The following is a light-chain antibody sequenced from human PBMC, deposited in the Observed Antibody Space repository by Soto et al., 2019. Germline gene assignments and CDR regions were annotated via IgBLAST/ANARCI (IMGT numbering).Light chain of an antibody. CDR1: QSVSNTY. V-gene: IGKV3-20*01. CDR3: QQYGSSGT. Sequence: EIVLTQSPGTLSLSPGERATLSCRASQSVSNTYLAWYQQKPGQAPRLLIYGASTRATGIPGRFSGSGSGTDFSLTISRLEPEDFAVYYCQQYGSSGTFGQGTKVDIK. J-gene: IGKJ1*01. CDR2: GAS.